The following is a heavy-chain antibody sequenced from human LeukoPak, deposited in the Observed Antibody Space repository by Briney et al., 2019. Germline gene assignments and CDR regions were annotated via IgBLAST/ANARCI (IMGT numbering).Heavy chain of an antibody. V-gene: IGHV1-2*02. J-gene: IGHJ5*02. CDR1: GCTFTGYY. CDR3: ARGAYYDDSSGPLDP. D-gene: IGHD3-22*01. Sequence: SVKVSCKASGCTFTGYYMHWVRQAPGQGLAWMGWINPNSGGTNYAQKFQGRVTMTRDTSISTAYMELSRLRSDDTAVYYCARGAYYDDSSGPLDPWGQGTLVTVSS. CDR2: INPNSGGT.